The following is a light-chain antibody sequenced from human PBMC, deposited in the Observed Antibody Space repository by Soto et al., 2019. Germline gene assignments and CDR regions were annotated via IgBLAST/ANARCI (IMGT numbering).Light chain of an antibody. CDR2: HAT. CDR1: TGAVTSGHY. V-gene: IGLV7-46*01. Sequence: QAVVTQEPSLTVSPGGTVTLTCGSSTGAVTSGHYPYWFQQKPGQAPRTLIYHATNKDSWTPARFSGSLLGCKAALTLSGAQPEDEADYYCLLSYSDARVFGGGTKLTVL. CDR3: LLSYSDARV. J-gene: IGLJ3*02.